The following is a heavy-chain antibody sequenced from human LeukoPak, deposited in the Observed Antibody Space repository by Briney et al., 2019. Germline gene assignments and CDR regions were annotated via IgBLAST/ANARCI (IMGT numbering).Heavy chain of an antibody. Sequence: PGGSLRLSCAASGFTFSNAWMSWVRQAPGKGLEWVGRIKSKTDGGTTDYAAPVKGRFTISRDDSKNTLYLQMSSLKTEDTAVYYCLYYYDSSGYYPLGYWGQGTLVTVSS. CDR2: IKSKTDGGTT. CDR3: LYYYDSSGYYPLGY. D-gene: IGHD3-22*01. J-gene: IGHJ4*02. CDR1: GFTFSNAW. V-gene: IGHV3-15*01.